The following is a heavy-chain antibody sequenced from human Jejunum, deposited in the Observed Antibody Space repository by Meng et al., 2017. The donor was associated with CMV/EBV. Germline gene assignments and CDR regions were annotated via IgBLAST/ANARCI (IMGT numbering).Heavy chain of an antibody. CDR3: ARDLWPHIVVVTAPSEF. J-gene: IGHJ4*02. CDR1: GYTFSSYG. Sequence: GQLVPSGAEVKRPWASVKVSCKASGYTFSSYGFTWVRQAPGQGLEWLGWISTYNDNPKYAQKVQGRVTMTADTSTSTAYMELRSLTSDDTAVYYCARDLWPHIVVVTAPSEFWGQGTLVTVSS. CDR2: ISTYNDNP. V-gene: IGHV1-18*01. D-gene: IGHD2-21*02.